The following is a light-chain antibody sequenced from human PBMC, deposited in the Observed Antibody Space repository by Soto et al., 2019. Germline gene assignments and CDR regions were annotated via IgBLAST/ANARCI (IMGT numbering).Light chain of an antibody. CDR1: QSVSSSY. CDR3: QESGISLTWT. V-gene: IGKV3-20*01. Sequence: ELVLTQSPGTLSLSPGERATLSCRASQSVSSSYLAWYQQTPGQAPRLLIYGASNSATGIPDRFSGSGSGTAFTITSSRLEPEDFAVYYGQESGISLTWTFGQGTKVEIK. CDR2: GAS. J-gene: IGKJ1*01.